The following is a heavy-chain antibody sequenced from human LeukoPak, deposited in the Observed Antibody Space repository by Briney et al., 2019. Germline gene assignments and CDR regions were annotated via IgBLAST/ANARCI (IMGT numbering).Heavy chain of an antibody. CDR2: IKSKTDGGTT. J-gene: IGHJ4*02. Sequence: WIRQPPGKGLEWVGRIKSKTDGGTTDYAAPVKGRFTISRDDSKNTLYLQMNSLKTEDTAVYYCTTDPYYYDSSGYYHPSYWGQGTLVTASS. CDR3: TTDPYYYDSSGYYHPSY. D-gene: IGHD3-22*01. V-gene: IGHV3-15*01.